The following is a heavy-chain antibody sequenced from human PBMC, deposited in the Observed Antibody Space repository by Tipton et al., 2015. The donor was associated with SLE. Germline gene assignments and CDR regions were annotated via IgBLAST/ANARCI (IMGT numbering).Heavy chain of an antibody. D-gene: IGHD3-9*01. CDR3: ARDSRHFEPVGYMDV. Sequence: SLRLSCVGSGFSFDVYTVHWVRQAPGKGLEWVGLINGRGAIAYADSVKGRFIVSRGVSRSSLYLQMNSLRPDDMALYYCARDSRHFEPVGYMDVWGRGTAVTI. V-gene: IGHV3-43*01. CDR1: GFSFDVYT. J-gene: IGHJ6*03. CDR2: INGRGAIA.